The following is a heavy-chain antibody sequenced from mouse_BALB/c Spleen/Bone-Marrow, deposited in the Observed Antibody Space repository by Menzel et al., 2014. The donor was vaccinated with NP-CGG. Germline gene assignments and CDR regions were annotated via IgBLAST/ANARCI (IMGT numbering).Heavy chain of an antibody. D-gene: IGHD2-4*01. CDR3: ARDYDYDPAWFAY. V-gene: IGHV5-4*02. CDR2: ISDGGSYT. CDR1: GFTFSDYY. J-gene: IGHJ3*01. Sequence: EVMLVESGGGLVKPGGSLKLSCAASGFTFSDYYMYWVRQTPEKRLEWVATISDGGSYTYYPDSVKGRFTISRDNAKNNLYLQMSSLKTEDTAMYCCARDYDYDPAWFAYWGQGTLVTVSA.